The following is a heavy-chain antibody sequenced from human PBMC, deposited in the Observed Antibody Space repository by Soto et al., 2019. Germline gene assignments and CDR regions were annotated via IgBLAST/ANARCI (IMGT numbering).Heavy chain of an antibody. Sequence: QVQLVQSGAEVKKPGASVKVSCKASGYTFTSYDINWVRQATGQGLEWMGWMNPNSGNTGYAQKFQGGVAMTRNTSMSTAYMELSSLRSEDTAVYSCARAVEAVPAAILPYNWFDPWGQGTLVTVSS. D-gene: IGHD2-2*01. CDR2: MNPNSGNT. CDR1: GYTFTSYD. J-gene: IGHJ5*02. CDR3: ARAVEAVPAAILPYNWFDP. V-gene: IGHV1-8*01.